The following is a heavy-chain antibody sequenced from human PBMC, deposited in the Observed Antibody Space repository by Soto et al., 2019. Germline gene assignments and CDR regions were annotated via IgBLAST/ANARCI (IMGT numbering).Heavy chain of an antibody. V-gene: IGHV3-33*01. Sequence: QVQLVESGGGVVQPGRSLRLSCAASGFTFSSYGMHWVRQAPGKGLEWVAVIWYDGSNKYYADSVKGRFTISRDNSKNTLYLQMNSLRAEDTAVYYCASPSAHADYWGQGTLVTVSS. CDR3: ASPSAHADY. CDR2: IWYDGSNK. CDR1: GFTFSSYG. J-gene: IGHJ4*02.